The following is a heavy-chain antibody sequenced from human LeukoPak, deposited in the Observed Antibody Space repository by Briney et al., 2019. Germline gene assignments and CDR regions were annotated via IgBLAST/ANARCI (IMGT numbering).Heavy chain of an antibody. V-gene: IGHV4-61*02. D-gene: IGHD3-10*01. CDR1: GGSISSVSYY. Sequence: SETLSLTCTVSGGSISSVSYYWSWIRQPAGKELEWIGRIYTSGSTNYNPSLKSRVTISVDTSKNQFSLKLSSVTAADTAVYYCARDFGGGSGSYYRYNWFDPWGQGTLVTVSS. CDR3: ARDFGGGSGSYYRYNWFDP. J-gene: IGHJ5*02. CDR2: IYTSGST.